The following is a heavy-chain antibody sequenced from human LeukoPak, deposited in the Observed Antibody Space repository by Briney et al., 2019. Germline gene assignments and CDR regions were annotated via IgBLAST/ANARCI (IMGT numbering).Heavy chain of an antibody. D-gene: IGHD4-23*01. CDR2: IYYSGST. V-gene: IGHV4-39*01. CDR1: GFTFSSYA. CDR3: ARRGIGGNSGYFDY. J-gene: IGHJ4*02. Sequence: GSLRLSCAASGFTFSSYAMSWVRQPPGKGLEWIGSIYYSGSTYYNPSLKSRVTISVDTSKNQFSLKLSSVTAADTAVYYCARRGIGGNSGYFDYWGQGTLVTVSS.